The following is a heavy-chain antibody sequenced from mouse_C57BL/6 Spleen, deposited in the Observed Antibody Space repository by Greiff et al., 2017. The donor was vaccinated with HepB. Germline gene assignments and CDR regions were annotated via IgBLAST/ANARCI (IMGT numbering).Heavy chain of an antibody. J-gene: IGHJ1*03. CDR2: INPSSGYT. V-gene: IGHV1-4*01. D-gene: IGHD2-1*01. CDR1: GYTFTSYT. Sequence: VQLQESGAELARPGASVKMSCKASGYTFTSYTMHWVNQRPGQGLEWIGYINPSSGYTKYNQKFKDKATLTADKSSSTAYMQLSSLTSEDSAVYYCARWGNYWYFDVWGTGTTVTVSS. CDR3: ARWGNYWYFDV.